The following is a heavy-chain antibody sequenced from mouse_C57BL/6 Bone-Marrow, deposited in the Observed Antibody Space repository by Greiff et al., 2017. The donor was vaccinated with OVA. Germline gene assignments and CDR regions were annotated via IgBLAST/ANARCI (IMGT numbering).Heavy chain of an antibody. Sequence: EVQVVESGGDLVKPGGSLKLSCAASGFTFSSYGMSWVRQTPDKRLEWVATISSGGSYTYYPDSVKGRFTISRDNAKNTLYLQMSSLKAEDTAMYYCARHNKRFAYWGQGTLVTVSA. CDR3: ARHNKRFAY. CDR2: ISSGGSYT. CDR1: GFTFSSYG. V-gene: IGHV5-6*01. J-gene: IGHJ3*01.